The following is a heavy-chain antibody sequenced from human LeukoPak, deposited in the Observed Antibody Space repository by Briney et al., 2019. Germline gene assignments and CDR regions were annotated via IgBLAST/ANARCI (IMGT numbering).Heavy chain of an antibody. Sequence: QPGGSLRLSCAASGFTFSTYAMSWVRQAPGKGLEWVSSISGSGGSTNYADSVKGRFTISRDNSKNTLYPQMNSLRAEDTALYYCAKDLGGMATVTFTNWFDPWGQGTQVTVSS. V-gene: IGHV3-23*01. CDR2: ISGSGGST. D-gene: IGHD4-17*01. J-gene: IGHJ5*02. CDR3: AKDLGGMATVTFTNWFDP. CDR1: GFTFSTYA.